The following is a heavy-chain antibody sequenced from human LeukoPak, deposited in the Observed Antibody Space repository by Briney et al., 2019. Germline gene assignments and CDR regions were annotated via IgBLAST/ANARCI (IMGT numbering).Heavy chain of an antibody. V-gene: IGHV3-23*01. CDR3: AKRSSGRSGFDY. Sequence: GGSLRLSCAASGFTFSSYAMSWVRQAPGKGLEWVSGIDGSGGSTYSSDSVKGRFTISRDNSKNTLYLQMNSLRAEDTALYYCAKRSSGRSGFDYWGQGTLVTVSS. CDR2: IDGSGGST. CDR1: GFTFSSYA. J-gene: IGHJ4*02. D-gene: IGHD3-10*01.